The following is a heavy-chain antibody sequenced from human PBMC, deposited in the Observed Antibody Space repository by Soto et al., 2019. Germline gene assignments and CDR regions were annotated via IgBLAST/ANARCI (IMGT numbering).Heavy chain of an antibody. CDR3: AKDSWYFDX. V-gene: IGHV3-74*01. D-gene: IGHD6-13*01. Sequence: GGSLRLSCEASGFIFTNFWMHWVRQVPGKGLVWVSSIHTSGSSTSYEDSVKARFTISRDNAKNKVSLQMNSMRAEDTGVYYCAKDSWYFDXWSQVSMVTVSX. CDR1: GFIFTNFW. CDR2: IHTSGSST. J-gene: IGHJ4*02.